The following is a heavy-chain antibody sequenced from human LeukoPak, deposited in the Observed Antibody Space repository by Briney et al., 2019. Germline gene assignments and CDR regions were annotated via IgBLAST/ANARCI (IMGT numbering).Heavy chain of an antibody. V-gene: IGHV4-61*01. Sequence: ASETLSLTCTVSGGSVSSGSYYWSWIRQPPGKGLEWIGYIYYSGDTNYNPSLKSRVTISVDTSKNQFSLKLSSVTAADTAVYYCARDSPVSSDWGQGTLVTVSS. CDR3: ARDSPVSSD. CDR2: IYYSGDT. J-gene: IGHJ4*02. CDR1: GGSVSSGSYY. D-gene: IGHD3-16*01.